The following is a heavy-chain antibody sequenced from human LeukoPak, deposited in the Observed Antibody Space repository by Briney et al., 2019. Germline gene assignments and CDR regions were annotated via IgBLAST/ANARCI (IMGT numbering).Heavy chain of an antibody. Sequence: PSETLSLXCAVYGGSFSGYYWSWIRQPPGKGLEWLGEINHSGSTNYNPSLKSRVTISVDTSKNQFSLKLSSVTAADTAVYYCARVGYYYDSSGYYLTYYYYYMDVWGKGTTVTVSS. CDR1: GGSFSGYY. CDR2: INHSGST. V-gene: IGHV4-34*01. J-gene: IGHJ6*03. CDR3: ARVGYYYDSSGYYLTYYYYYMDV. D-gene: IGHD3-22*01.